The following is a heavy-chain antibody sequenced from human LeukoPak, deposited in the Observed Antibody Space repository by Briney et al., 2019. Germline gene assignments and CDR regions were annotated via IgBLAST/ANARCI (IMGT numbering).Heavy chain of an antibody. V-gene: IGHV3-74*01. Sequence: GGSLRLSCAASGFTFSSYWMHWVRQAPGKGLVRVSRINTDGSSTSYADSVKGRFTISRDNAKNTLYLQMNSLRAEDTAVYYCARAGGWRDWGQGTLVTVSS. D-gene: IGHD3-16*01. J-gene: IGHJ4*02. CDR1: GFTFSSYW. CDR2: INTDGSST. CDR3: ARAGGWRD.